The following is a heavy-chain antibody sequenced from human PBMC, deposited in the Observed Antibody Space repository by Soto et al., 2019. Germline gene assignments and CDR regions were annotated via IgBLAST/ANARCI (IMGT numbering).Heavy chain of an antibody. CDR3: AKENQHLVHEY. V-gene: IGHV3-30*18. Sequence: PVGSLRLSCASSVFTFRNYGMHCVRQAPGKWLEWVAVISHDGSDKYYADSMKGRFIISRDNSENTLFLNMNSLKPEDTAVYYCAKENQHLVHEYWGQGTLVTVSS. CDR1: VFTFRNYG. J-gene: IGHJ4*02. CDR2: ISHDGSDK. D-gene: IGHD6-13*01.